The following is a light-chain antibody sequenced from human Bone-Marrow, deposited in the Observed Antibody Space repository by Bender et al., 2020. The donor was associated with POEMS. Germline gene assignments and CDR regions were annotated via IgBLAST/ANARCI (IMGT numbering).Light chain of an antibody. CDR2: GGS. J-gene: IGLJ2*01. CDR1: SNDVGHSYH. Sequence: QSALTQPASVSGSPGQSITISCTGTSNDVGHSYHVSWYQQHPGKVPKLIISGGSQRPSGVSIRFSGSHSGNTATLTISGLQAEDEGDYYCCSYVASDKFVRFGGGTKLTVL. CDR3: CSYVASDKFVR. V-gene: IGLV2-23*03.